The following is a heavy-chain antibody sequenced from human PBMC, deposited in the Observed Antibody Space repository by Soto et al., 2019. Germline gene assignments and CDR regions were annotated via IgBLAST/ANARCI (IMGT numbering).Heavy chain of an antibody. V-gene: IGHV3-64D*08. CDR2: ISSNGGST. Sequence: GGSLRLSCSASGFTFSSYAMHWVRQAPGKGLEYVSAISSNGGSTYYADSVKGRFTISRDNSKNTLYLQMSSLRAEDTAVYYCVKVGYSSSWYYYYYGMDVWGQGTTVTVSS. D-gene: IGHD6-13*01. J-gene: IGHJ6*02. CDR1: GFTFSSYA. CDR3: VKVGYSSSWYYYYYGMDV.